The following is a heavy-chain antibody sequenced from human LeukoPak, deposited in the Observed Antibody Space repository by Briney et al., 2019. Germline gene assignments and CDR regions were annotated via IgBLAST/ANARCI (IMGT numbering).Heavy chain of an antibody. Sequence: PGGSLRLSCAASGFTFSSYGMHWVRQAPGKGLEWVAVLSSGGHVNYYADSVKGRFTISRDNSKNTLYLQMNSLRAEDTAVYYCARETGSAVGSTDFDYWGQGTLVTVSS. CDR2: LSSGGHVN. CDR3: ARETGSAVGSTDFDY. V-gene: IGHV3-30*03. D-gene: IGHD4-17*01. J-gene: IGHJ4*02. CDR1: GFTFSSYG.